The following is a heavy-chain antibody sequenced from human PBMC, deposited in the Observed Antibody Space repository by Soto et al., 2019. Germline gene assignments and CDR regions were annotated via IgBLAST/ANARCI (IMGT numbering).Heavy chain of an antibody. CDR2: TIPIFGTP. Sequence: QVNLVQSGAEVKKPGSSVKVACKSSGGTFNNTVINWVRQAPGQGLEWMGGTIPIFGTPIHAQKFQGRITITADESTGAAYMELRSLRSDDTAVYYCARPSLRGVANYYFDSWGQGTLITVSS. CDR1: GGTFNNTV. CDR3: ARPSLRGVANYYFDS. D-gene: IGHD3-10*01. J-gene: IGHJ4*02. V-gene: IGHV1-69*12.